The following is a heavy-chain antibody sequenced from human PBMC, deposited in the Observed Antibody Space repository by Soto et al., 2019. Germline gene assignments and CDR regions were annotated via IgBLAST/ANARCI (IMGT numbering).Heavy chain of an antibody. D-gene: IGHD3-3*02. CDR1: GFTFSRNT. CDR3: VKDEGIEAMDV. Sequence: GGALRLSCVTSGFTFSRNTMNWVRQAPGKGLEWVASITSSGSYVYYADSVKGRFSASRDNAKNSLSLQMDSLRPDDTAIYFCVKDEGIEAMDVWGQGTTVTVSS. CDR2: ITSSGSYV. V-gene: IGHV3-21*01. J-gene: IGHJ6*02.